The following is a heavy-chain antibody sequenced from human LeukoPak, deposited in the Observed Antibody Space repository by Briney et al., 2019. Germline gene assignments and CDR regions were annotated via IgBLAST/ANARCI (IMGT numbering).Heavy chain of an antibody. D-gene: IGHD6-19*01. CDR2: IRYDGQTK. Sequence: GGSLRLSCEASGFIFSNYGMHWVRQAPGKGLEWLALIRYDGQTKFHADSVKGRFTISRDNSGNTLFLHMTSLRVEDTAVYYCAREWGRIAVAGGPGYWGQGALVTVSS. V-gene: IGHV3-30*02. CDR1: GFIFSNYG. J-gene: IGHJ4*02. CDR3: AREWGRIAVAGGPGY.